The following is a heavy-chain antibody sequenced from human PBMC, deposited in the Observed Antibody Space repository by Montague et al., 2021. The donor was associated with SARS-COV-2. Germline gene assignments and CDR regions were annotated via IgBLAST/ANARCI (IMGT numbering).Heavy chain of an antibody. V-gene: IGHV3-66*01. Sequence: SRRLSCAASGFSVSSTHMSWVRQAPGKGLEWVSSSHTGDSTYYADSVKGRFTFSRDISRNTVDLQMNGLGPEDTAAYYCARDKVSATTGGPGYYFDYWGQGALVTVSS. J-gene: IGHJ4*02. CDR3: ARDKVSATTGGPGYYFDY. CDR2: SHTGDST. CDR1: GFSVSSTH. D-gene: IGHD2-8*02.